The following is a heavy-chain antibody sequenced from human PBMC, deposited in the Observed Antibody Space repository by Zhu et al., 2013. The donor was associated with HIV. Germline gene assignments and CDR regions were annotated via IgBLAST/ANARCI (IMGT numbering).Heavy chain of an antibody. CDR3: ARVRRNYYDSSGYPLAHYYMDV. V-gene: IGHV4-30-4*01. D-gene: IGHD3-22*01. CDR2: IYYSGST. CDR1: GGSISSGDYY. Sequence: QVQLQESGPGLVKPSQTLSLTCTVSGGSISSGDYYWSWIRQPPGKGLEWIGYIYYSGSTYYNPSLKSRVTISVDTSKNQFSLKLSSVTAADTAVYYCARVRRNYYDSSGYPLAHYYMDVWGKGTTVTVSS. J-gene: IGHJ6*03.